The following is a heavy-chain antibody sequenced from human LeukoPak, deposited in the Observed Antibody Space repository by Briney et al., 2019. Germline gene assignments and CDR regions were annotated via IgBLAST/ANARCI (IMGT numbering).Heavy chain of an antibody. CDR3: ARDPGRRITMVRGVILGGD. V-gene: IGHV1-2*02. Sequence: ASVKVSCKASGYTFSGYHMHWVRQAPGHGLEWMGWINPNSGGTNYAQKFQGRVTMTRDTSISTAYMELSRLRSDDTAVYYCARDPGRRITMVRGVILGGDWGQGTLVTVSS. J-gene: IGHJ4*02. D-gene: IGHD3-10*01. CDR2: INPNSGGT. CDR1: GYTFSGYH.